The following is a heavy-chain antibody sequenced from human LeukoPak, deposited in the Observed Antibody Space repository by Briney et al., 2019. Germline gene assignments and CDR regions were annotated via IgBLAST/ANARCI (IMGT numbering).Heavy chain of an antibody. CDR2: INPNSGGT. CDR3: ARAYYDILTGYSNYFDY. Sequence: GASVKVSCKPSGYTFTGYYMRWVRQAPGQGLEWMGWINPNSGGTNYAQKFQGRVTMTRDTSISTAYMELSRLRSDDTAVYYCARAYYDILTGYSNYFDYWGQGTLVTVSS. CDR1: GYTFTGYY. D-gene: IGHD3-9*01. J-gene: IGHJ4*02. V-gene: IGHV1-2*02.